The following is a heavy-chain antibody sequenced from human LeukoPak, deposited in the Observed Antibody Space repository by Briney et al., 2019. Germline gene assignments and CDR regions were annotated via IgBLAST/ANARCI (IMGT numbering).Heavy chain of an antibody. CDR3: AKGGYYYDSGDGY. J-gene: IGHJ4*02. V-gene: IGHV3-48*01. Sequence: GGSLRLSCAASGFTFSTYSMNWVRQAPGRGLEWVSYISGSSSSSDGGAKQYADSVKGRFTISRDNDKNSLYLQMNSLRAEDTALYYCAKGGYYYDSGDGYWGQGTLVTVSS. D-gene: IGHD3-22*01. CDR1: GFTFSTYS. CDR2: ISGSSSSSDGGAK.